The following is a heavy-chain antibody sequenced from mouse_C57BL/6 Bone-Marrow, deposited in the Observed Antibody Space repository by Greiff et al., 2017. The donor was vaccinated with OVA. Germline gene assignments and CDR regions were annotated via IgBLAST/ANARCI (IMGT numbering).Heavy chain of an antibody. CDR1: GYTFTSYW. D-gene: IGHD2-2*01. CDR2: IDPSDSET. Sequence: QVQLKQPGAELVRPGSSVKLSCKASGYTFTSYWMHWVKQRPIQGLEWIGNIDPSDSETHYNQKFKDKATLTVDKSSSTAYMQLSSLTSEDSAVYYCAREHLYYGYDGDAMDYWGQGTAVTVSA. J-gene: IGHJ4*01. CDR3: AREHLYYGYDGDAMDY. V-gene: IGHV1-52*01.